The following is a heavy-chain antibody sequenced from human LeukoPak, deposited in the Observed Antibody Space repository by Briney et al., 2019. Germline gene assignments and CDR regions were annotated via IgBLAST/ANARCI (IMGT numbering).Heavy chain of an antibody. J-gene: IGHJ5*02. CDR2: IYTSGST. V-gene: IGHV4-61*02. D-gene: IGHD3-3*01. Sequence: TLSLTCTVSGASMSSGSYYWSWIRQPAGKGLEWIGRIYTSGSTNYNPSLKSRVTISVDTSKNQFSLKLSSVTAADTAVYYCAGYDFWSGYMSPWGQGTLVTVSS. CDR1: GASMSSGSYY. CDR3: AGYDFWSGYMSP.